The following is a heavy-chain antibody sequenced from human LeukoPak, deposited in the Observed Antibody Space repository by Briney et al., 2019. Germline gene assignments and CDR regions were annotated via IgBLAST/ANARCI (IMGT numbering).Heavy chain of an antibody. Sequence: ASVKVSCKASGYTFTSYYMHWVRQAPGQGLEWMGIINPSGGSTSYAQKFQGRVTMTRDTSTSTVYMELSSLRFEDTAVYYCAREGDVDTATWHWFDPWGQGTLVTVSS. CDR2: INPSGGST. J-gene: IGHJ5*02. CDR1: GYTFTSYY. D-gene: IGHD5-18*01. CDR3: AREGDVDTATWHWFDP. V-gene: IGHV1-46*01.